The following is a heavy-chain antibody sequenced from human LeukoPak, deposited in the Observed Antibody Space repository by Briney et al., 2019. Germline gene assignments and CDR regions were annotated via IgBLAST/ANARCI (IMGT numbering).Heavy chain of an antibody. Sequence: ASVKVSCKASGYTFTGYYMHWVRQAPGQGLEWMGWINPNSGGTNYAQKFQGRVTMTRDTSISTAYMELSSLRSEDTAVYYCARTEPFYGGNSLNYWGQGTLVTVSS. CDR1: GYTFTGYY. J-gene: IGHJ4*02. D-gene: IGHD4-23*01. V-gene: IGHV1-2*02. CDR2: INPNSGGT. CDR3: ARTEPFYGGNSLNY.